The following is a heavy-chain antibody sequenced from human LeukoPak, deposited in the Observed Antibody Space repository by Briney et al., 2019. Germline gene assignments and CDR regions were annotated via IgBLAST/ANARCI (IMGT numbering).Heavy chain of an antibody. CDR2: ISSSSSYI. D-gene: IGHD5-18*01. CDR3: ARDHGSLYSYGYSFDY. Sequence: GGSLRLSCAASGFTFSSYSMNWVRQAPGKGLEWVSSISSSSSYIYYADSVKGRFTISRDNAKNSLYLQMNSLRAEDTAVYYCARDHGSLYSYGYSFDYWGQGTLVTVSS. V-gene: IGHV3-21*01. CDR1: GFTFSSYS. J-gene: IGHJ4*02.